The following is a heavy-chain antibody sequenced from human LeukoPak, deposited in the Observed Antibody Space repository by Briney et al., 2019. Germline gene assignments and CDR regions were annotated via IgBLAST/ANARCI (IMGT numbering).Heavy chain of an antibody. CDR3: ARLRWELLSSYWYFDL. V-gene: IGHV4-59*08. Sequence: SETLSLTCTVSGGSINNYYWSWIRQPPGKGLEWIAFIYYSGSTSYNPSLKSRVTISVDTSKNQFSLKMNSVTATDTAVYYCARLRWELLSSYWYFDLWGRGTLVTVSS. J-gene: IGHJ2*01. CDR2: IYYSGST. D-gene: IGHD1-26*01. CDR1: GGSINNYY.